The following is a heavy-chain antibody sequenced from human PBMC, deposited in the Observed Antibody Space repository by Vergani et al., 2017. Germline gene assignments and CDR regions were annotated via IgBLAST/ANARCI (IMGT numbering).Heavy chain of an antibody. CDR2: ISGSGGST. Sequence: EVQLVESGGGLVQPGGSLRLSCAASGFTFSSYAMSWVRQAPGKGLEWVSAISGSGGSTYYADSVKGRFTISRDNAKNSLYLQMNSLRAEDTAVYYCAGYYDSSGYYVGEGQRTPFDYWGQGTLVTVSS. V-gene: IGHV3-23*04. J-gene: IGHJ4*02. CDR3: AGYYDSSGYYVGEGQRTPFDY. CDR1: GFTFSSYA. D-gene: IGHD3-22*01.